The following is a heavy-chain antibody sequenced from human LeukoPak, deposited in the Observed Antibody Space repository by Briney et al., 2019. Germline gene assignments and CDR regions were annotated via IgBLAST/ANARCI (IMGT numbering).Heavy chain of an antibody. CDR2: INYDGTTT. D-gene: IGHD4-17*01. Sequence: GGSLRLSCAASGFTFSSYSMNWVRQAPGKGLVWVSRINYDGTTTGYADSVKGRFTISRDNAKNTLYLQMNSLRAEDTAVYYCARDLREAFSVTTSFEYYYYGMDVWGQGTTVTVSS. J-gene: IGHJ6*02. CDR1: GFTFSSYS. CDR3: ARDLREAFSVTTSFEYYYYGMDV. V-gene: IGHV3-74*01.